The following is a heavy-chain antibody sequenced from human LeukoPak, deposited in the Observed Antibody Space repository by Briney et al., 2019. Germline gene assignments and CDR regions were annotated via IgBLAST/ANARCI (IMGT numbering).Heavy chain of an antibody. CDR1: GYSFTSYW. CDR3: ARLPRHCSSTSCHFDY. D-gene: IGHD2-2*01. V-gene: IGHV5-51*01. Sequence: GESLKISCKGSGYSFTSYWIGWVRQMPGKGLEWMGIIYPGDSDTRYSPSFQGQVTISADKSISTAYLQWSSLKASDTAMYYCARLPRHCSSTSCHFDYWGQGTLVTVSS. CDR2: IYPGDSDT. J-gene: IGHJ4*02.